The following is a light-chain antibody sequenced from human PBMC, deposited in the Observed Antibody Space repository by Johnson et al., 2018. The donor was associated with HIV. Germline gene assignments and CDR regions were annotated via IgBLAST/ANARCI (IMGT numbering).Light chain of an antibody. V-gene: IGLV1-51*02. CDR3: GTWDNSRSGYV. J-gene: IGLJ1*01. CDR1: SSNIGNNY. CDR2: ENN. Sequence: QSVLTQPPSVSAAPGQKVTISCSGSSSNIGNNYVSWYQQIPGTAPKLLIYENNKRPSGIPDRFSGSKSGTSATLGITGLQTGDEADYYCGTWDNSRSGYVFGPGTKVPVL.